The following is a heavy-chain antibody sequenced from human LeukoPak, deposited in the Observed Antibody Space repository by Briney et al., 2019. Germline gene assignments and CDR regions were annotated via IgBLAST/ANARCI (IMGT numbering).Heavy chain of an antibody. D-gene: IGHD3-22*01. V-gene: IGHV3-48*04. Sequence: GGSLRLSCAASGFTFSSYSMNWVRQAPGKGLEWVSYISSSSSTIYYADSVKGRFTISRDNAKNSLYLQMNSLRAEDTAVYYCARRVVGYYDSSGYPPHFDYWGQGTLVTVSS. J-gene: IGHJ4*02. CDR1: GFTFSSYS. CDR3: ARRVVGYYDSSGYPPHFDY. CDR2: ISSSSSTI.